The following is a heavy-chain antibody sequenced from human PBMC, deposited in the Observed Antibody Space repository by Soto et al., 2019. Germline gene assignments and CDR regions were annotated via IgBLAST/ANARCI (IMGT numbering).Heavy chain of an antibody. CDR1: GASISTAGYT. D-gene: IGHD3-3*01. J-gene: IGHJ6*02. V-gene: IGHV4-30-2*01. CDR2: IYRSGAS. CDR3: ARATFGAVLHLEV. Sequence: PSETLSLTCAVSGASISTAGYTWSWIRQPPGKGLEWIGYIYRSGASTYNPSLRSRVTISLDASRNRFSLSVGSVTAADTAVYYCARATFGAVLHLEVWGQGTTVTVSS.